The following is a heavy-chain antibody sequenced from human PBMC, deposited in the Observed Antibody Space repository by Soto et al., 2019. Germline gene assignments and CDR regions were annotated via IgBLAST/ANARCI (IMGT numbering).Heavy chain of an antibody. J-gene: IGHJ5*02. CDR3: AREKRITMVRGAKCNWFDP. D-gene: IGHD3-10*01. Sequence: QVQLQESGPGLVKPSQTLSLTCTVSGGSISSGGYYWSWIRQHPGKGLEWIGYIYYSGSTYYNPSLKSRVTISVDTSKNQFSLKLSSVTAADTAVYYCAREKRITMVRGAKCNWFDPWGQGTLVTVSS. CDR1: GGSISSGGYY. CDR2: IYYSGST. V-gene: IGHV4-31*03.